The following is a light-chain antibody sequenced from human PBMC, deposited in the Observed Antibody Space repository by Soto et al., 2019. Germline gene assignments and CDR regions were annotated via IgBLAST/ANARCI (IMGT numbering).Light chain of an antibody. Sequence: QSVLTQPPSASGPPGQRVTISCSGSTSNSGSYYVYWYQQLPGAAPKLLIYNNRQRPSGVPDRFSGSRSGASASLAISGLRSDDEADYYCAAWDDGLGGPVFGGGTKLTVL. V-gene: IGLV1-47*02. CDR2: NNR. CDR1: TSNSGSYY. J-gene: IGLJ3*02. CDR3: AAWDDGLGGPV.